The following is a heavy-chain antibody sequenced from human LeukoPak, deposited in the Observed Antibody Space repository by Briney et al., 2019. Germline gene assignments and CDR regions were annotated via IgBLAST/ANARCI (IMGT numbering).Heavy chain of an antibody. CDR1: GGSFSGYC. D-gene: IGHD6-13*01. J-gene: IGHJ4*02. CDR2: INHSGST. V-gene: IGHV4-34*01. CDR3: ARGGFRAAAGTALWY. Sequence: SETLSLTCGVYGGSFSGYCWSWIRQPPGKGLEWIGEINHSGSTNYNPSLKSQVTISVDTSKNQFALKLNSVTAADTAVYYCARGGFRAAAGTALWYWGQGTLVTVSS.